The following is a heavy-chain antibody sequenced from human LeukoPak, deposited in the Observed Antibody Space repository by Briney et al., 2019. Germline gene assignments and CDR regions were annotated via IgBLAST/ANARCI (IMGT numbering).Heavy chain of an antibody. CDR1: GGSISNYY. J-gene: IGHJ4*02. V-gene: IGHV4-59*12. D-gene: IGHD3-22*01. CDR3: ARTPIYYFDNSGYYN. Sequence: SETLSLTCTVSGGSISNYYWSWIRQPPGKELEWIGYIYYIGSTNYNPSLKRRVTISVDTSKNQFSLKLSSVTAADTAVYYCARTPIYYFDNSGYYNWGQGTLVTVSS. CDR2: IYYIGST.